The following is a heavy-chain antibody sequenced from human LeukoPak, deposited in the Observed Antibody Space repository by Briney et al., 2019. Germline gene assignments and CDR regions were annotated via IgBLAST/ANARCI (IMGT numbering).Heavy chain of an antibody. Sequence: ASVKVSCKASGYTFTDYGVYWVRQAPGQGLEWMGWISAYNGHTRYAQNLQGRVTMTADTSTDTASLELRSLRSDDTAVYYCARAGYASSWYKPFDYWGQGTLVTVSS. CDR1: GYTFTDYG. J-gene: IGHJ4*02. CDR2: ISAYNGHT. D-gene: IGHD6-13*01. CDR3: ARAGYASSWYKPFDY. V-gene: IGHV1-18*01.